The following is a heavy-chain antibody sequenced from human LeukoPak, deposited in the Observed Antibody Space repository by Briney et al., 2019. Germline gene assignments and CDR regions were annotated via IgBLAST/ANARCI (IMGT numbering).Heavy chain of an antibody. CDR3: AKDKGRTGYWSSSSCRPYGMDV. J-gene: IGHJ6*02. CDR2: ISDSGGIT. Sequence: PGGSLRLSCAASGFFFSSYGMSWVSQAPGKGLEWVSLISDSGGITSYAGSVKGRFTMSRDNSKNTLYLQMNSLRAEDTAVYYCAKDKGRTGYWSSSSCRPYGMDVWGQRTTVTVSS. CDR1: GFFFSSYG. V-gene: IGHV3-23*01. D-gene: IGHD2-2*01.